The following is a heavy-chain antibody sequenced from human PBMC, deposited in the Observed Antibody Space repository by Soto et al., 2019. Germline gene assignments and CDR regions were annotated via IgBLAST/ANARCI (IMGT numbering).Heavy chain of an antibody. CDR1: GYTFTSYD. CDR3: ARGDRSSWYWYFDL. D-gene: IGHD6-13*01. CDR2: MNPNSGNT. Sequence: QVQLVQSGAEVKKPGASVKVSCKASGYTFTSYDINWVRQATGQGLEWMGWMNPNSGNTGYAQKFQGRVTMTRNTSISTAYMELSRIRSEDTAVYYCARGDRSSWYWYFDLLGRGTLVTVSS. V-gene: IGHV1-8*01. J-gene: IGHJ2*01.